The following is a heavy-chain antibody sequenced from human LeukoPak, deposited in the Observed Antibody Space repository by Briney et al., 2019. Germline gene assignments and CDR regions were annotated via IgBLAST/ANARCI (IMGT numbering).Heavy chain of an antibody. Sequence: ASVSVSCTASGYTFSNFGINWVRQAPGQGLEWMGWISGNNDNPNYGQKFQGRFTVTTDTSTNTAYMELRNLRLADTAVYYCARDGTSTDDYWGQGTLVTVSS. CDR1: GYTFSNFG. V-gene: IGHV1-18*01. CDR2: ISGNNDNP. CDR3: ARDGTSTDDY. D-gene: IGHD2-2*01. J-gene: IGHJ4*02.